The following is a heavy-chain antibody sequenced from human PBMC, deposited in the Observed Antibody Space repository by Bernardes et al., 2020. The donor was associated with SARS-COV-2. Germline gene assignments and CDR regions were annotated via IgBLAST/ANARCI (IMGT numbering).Heavy chain of an antibody. V-gene: IGHV3-48*03. CDR1: GFTFTSYE. CDR2: IGSSGTTK. D-gene: IGHD3-22*01. J-gene: IGHJ2*01. Sequence: GGSLRLSCAASGFTFTSYEMNWVRQAPGKGLEWISYIGSSGTTKYYADSVGGRFTISRDNAENSLYLQMDSLRAEDTAVYYCARSPTYFSDSRGHYFHWFFDVWGRGTLVSVSS. CDR3: ARSPTYFSDSRGHYFHWFFDV.